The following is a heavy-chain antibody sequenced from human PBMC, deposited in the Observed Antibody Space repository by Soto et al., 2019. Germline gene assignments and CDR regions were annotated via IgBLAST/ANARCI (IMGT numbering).Heavy chain of an antibody. Sequence: EVQLLESGGGLVQPGGSLRLSCAASGFTFRTYAMRWVRQAPGKGLEWVSAFSPSGSNTYYADSVKGRFTISRDNSKNTLYLQINNLGAEDAAVYYCAKVPPDSYYMDVWGKGATVAVSS. V-gene: IGHV3-23*01. J-gene: IGHJ6*03. CDR3: AKVPPDSYYMDV. CDR1: GFTFRTYA. CDR2: FSPSGSNT.